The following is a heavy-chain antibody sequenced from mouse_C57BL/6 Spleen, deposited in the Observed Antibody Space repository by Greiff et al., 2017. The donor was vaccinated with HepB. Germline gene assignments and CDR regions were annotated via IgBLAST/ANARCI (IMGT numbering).Heavy chain of an antibody. D-gene: IGHD1-1*01. J-gene: IGHJ3*01. CDR2: ISSGSSTI. CDR1: GFTFSDYG. CDR3: ANDYYGDWFAY. Sequence: EVKLVESGGGLVKPGGSLKLSCAASGFTFSDYGMHWVRQAPEKGLEWVAYISSGSSTIYYADTVKGRFTISRDNAKNTLFLQMTSLRSEDTAMYYCANDYYGDWFAYWGQGTLVTVSA. V-gene: IGHV5-17*01.